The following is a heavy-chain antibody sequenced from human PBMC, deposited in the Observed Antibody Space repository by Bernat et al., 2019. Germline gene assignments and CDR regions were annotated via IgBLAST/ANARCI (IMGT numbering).Heavy chain of an antibody. CDR2: IWYDGSNK. CDR3: ASSIAGRHTELDY. J-gene: IGHJ4*02. Sequence: QVQLVESGGGVVQPGRSLRLSCAASGFTFSSYGMNWVRQAPGKGLEWVAVIWYDGSNKYYADSVKGRFTISRDNSKNTLYLQMNSLRAEETGVYYCASSIAGRHTELDYWGQGTLVTVSS. CDR1: GFTFSSYG. V-gene: IGHV3-33*01. D-gene: IGHD6-6*01.